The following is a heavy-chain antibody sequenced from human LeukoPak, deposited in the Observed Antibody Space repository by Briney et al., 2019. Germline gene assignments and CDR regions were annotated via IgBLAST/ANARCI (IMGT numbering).Heavy chain of an antibody. D-gene: IGHD5-24*01. CDR3: AREDGYNSPYYFDY. V-gene: IGHV4-59*01. Sequence: SETLSLTCTVSGGSISSYYWSWIRQPPGKGLEWIGFIFYSGSTNYNPSVKSRVTISVDTSKNQFSLKLRSVTAADTAVYYCAREDGYNSPYYFDYWGQEPWSPSPQ. CDR2: IFYSGST. CDR1: GGSISSYY. J-gene: IGHJ4*01.